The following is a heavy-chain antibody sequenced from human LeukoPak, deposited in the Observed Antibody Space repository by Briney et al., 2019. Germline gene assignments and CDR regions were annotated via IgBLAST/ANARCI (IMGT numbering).Heavy chain of an antibody. CDR2: IKQDGSEK. CDR3: ARAPRFGESLWYFDY. J-gene: IGHJ4*02. Sequence: GGSLRLSCAASGFTFSSYWMSWVRQAPGKGLEWVANIKQDGSEKYYVDSVKGRFTISRDNAKNSLYLQMNSLRAEDTAVYYCARAPRFGESLWYFDYWAREPWSPSPQ. D-gene: IGHD3-10*01. V-gene: IGHV3-7*01. CDR1: GFTFSSYW.